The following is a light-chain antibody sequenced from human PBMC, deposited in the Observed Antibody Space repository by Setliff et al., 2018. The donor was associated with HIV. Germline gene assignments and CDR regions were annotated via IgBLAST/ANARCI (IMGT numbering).Light chain of an antibody. V-gene: IGLV1-44*01. CDR1: ISNIGSDT. J-gene: IGLJ1*01. Sequence: QSVLTQPPSASGTPGQRVTISCSGSISNIGSDTVNWYQQLPGTAPKLFIYSNDQRPSGVPDRFSGSKSGTSASLAISGLQSEDEANYYCAAWDDRLNGFYVFGTGTKVTVL. CDR3: AAWDDRLNGFYV. CDR2: SND.